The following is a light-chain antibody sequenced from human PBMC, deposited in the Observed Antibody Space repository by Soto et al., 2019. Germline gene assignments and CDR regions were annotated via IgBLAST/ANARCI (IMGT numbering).Light chain of an antibody. V-gene: IGLV2-14*01. CDR1: SSDVGAYNY. CDR2: EVS. J-gene: IGLJ2*01. CDR3: SSYTSFNTLV. Sequence: QSVLTRPAGVSGSPGQSSTISCTGTSSDVGAYNYVSWYQQHPGKAPKLVIYEVSNRPSGVSNRFSGSKSGNTASLTVSGLQAEDEGDYFCSSYTSFNTLVFGGGTKVTVL.